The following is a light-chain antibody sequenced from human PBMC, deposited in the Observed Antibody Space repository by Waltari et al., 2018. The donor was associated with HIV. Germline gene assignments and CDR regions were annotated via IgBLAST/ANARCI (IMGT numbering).Light chain of an antibody. Sequence: DIQLTQSPSFMSASVGVRVTITCRASQGISSHLAWYQHKPGKAPKLLIYIASTLQSGVPSRFSGSGSGTEFTLTISSLQPEDFATYYCQQLNSYPHTFGQGTKLEIK. J-gene: IGKJ2*01. CDR1: QGISSH. CDR3: QQLNSYPHT. V-gene: IGKV1-9*01. CDR2: IAS.